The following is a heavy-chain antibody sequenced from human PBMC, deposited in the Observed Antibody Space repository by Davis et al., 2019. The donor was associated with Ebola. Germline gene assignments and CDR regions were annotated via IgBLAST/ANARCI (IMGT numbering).Heavy chain of an antibody. CDR3: VRRGDGYNYHFDS. CDR1: GYSFTSYW. V-gene: IGHV5-51*01. Sequence: GESLKISCKGSGYSFTSYWIGWVRQMPGKGLEWMGIIYPGDSDTRYSPSFQGQVTISADKSISTAYLQWNSLKASDSAMYYCVRRGDGYNYHFDSWGQGTRVTVSS. D-gene: IGHD5-24*01. J-gene: IGHJ4*02. CDR2: IYPGDSDT.